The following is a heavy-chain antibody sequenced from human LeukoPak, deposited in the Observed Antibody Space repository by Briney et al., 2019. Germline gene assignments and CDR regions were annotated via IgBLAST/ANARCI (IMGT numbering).Heavy chain of an antibody. J-gene: IGHJ4*02. CDR1: GFTLSSHW. CDR2: INSDGSTT. Sequence: PGGSLRLSCAASGFTLSSHWTHWVSQAPEKVLVWVSHINSDGSTTNYADFVEGRFTICRDNAKNTLYLQMNSRRAADTAVYYCVRKRLYYGSGTYYNYFDYWGQGTLVTVSS. D-gene: IGHD3-10*01. V-gene: IGHV3-74*01. CDR3: VRKRLYYGSGTYYNYFDY.